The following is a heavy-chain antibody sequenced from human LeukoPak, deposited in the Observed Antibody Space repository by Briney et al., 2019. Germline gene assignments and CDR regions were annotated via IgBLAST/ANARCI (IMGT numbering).Heavy chain of an antibody. Sequence: SETLSLTYTVSGGSISSYYWSWIRQPPGKGLEWIGYIYYSGSTNYNPSLKSRVTISVDTSKNQFSLKLSSVTAADTAVYYCARLPIEPIYYFDNWGQETLFTVSS. J-gene: IGHJ4*02. V-gene: IGHV4-59*12. CDR1: GGSISSYY. CDR2: IYYSGST. CDR3: ARLPIEPIYYFDN. D-gene: IGHD2-21*01.